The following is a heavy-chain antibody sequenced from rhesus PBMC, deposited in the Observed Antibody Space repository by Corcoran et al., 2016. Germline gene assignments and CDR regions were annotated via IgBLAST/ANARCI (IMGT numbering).Heavy chain of an antibody. CDR2: ISSGVSI. D-gene: IGHD2-21*01. J-gene: IGHJ6*01. V-gene: IGHV3S43*01. CDR1: GFTSGNSD. Sequence: EVQLVESGGGLVQPGGSLRLSCAAPGFTSGNSDLIWIRQAPGKGLEWVSYISSGVSIYYSDSVKCRFTISRDKAKNTLYLQMSSLRVEDTAVYYCANTLEYCTGSGCYGLDSWGQGVVVTVSS. CDR3: ANTLEYCTGSGCYGLDS.